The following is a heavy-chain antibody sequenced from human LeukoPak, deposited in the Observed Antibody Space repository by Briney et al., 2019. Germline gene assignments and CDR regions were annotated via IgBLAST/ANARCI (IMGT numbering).Heavy chain of an antibody. V-gene: IGHV1-2*02. J-gene: IGHJ4*02. Sequence: GASVKVSCKASGYTFTSYGISWVRQAPGQGLEWMGWINPNSGGTNYAQKFQGRVTMTRDTSISTAYMELSRLRSDDTAVYYCARSYSNYDPDYWGQGTLVTVSS. CDR2: INPNSGGT. D-gene: IGHD4-11*01. CDR1: GYTFTSYG. CDR3: ARSYSNYDPDY.